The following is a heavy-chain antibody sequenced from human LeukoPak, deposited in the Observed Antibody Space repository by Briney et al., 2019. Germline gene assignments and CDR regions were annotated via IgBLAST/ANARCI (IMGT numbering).Heavy chain of an antibody. CDR3: ARTWLAHDAFDI. J-gene: IGHJ3*02. V-gene: IGHV3-7*03. CDR1: GFTFSSYW. CDR2: IKEDGSEK. D-gene: IGHD6-19*01. Sequence: GGSLRLSCAASGFTFSSYWMTWVRQAPGRGLELVANIKEDGSEKYYVDSVKGRFTISRDNAKNSLYLQMNSLRAEDTAVYYCARTWLAHDAFDIWGQGTMVTVSS.